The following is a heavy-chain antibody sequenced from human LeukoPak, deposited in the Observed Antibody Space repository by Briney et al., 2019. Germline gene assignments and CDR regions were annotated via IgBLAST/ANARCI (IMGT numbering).Heavy chain of an antibody. CDR1: GFTFSGSA. J-gene: IGHJ4*02. CDR3: TSGLSVRRSNNTPVDY. CDR2: IRSKANSYAT. D-gene: IGHD1-1*01. Sequence: PGGSLRLSCTASGFTFSGSAMHWVRQASGKGLEWVGRIRSKANSYATVYAASVKGRFTISRDDSKNTAYLQMNSLKTEDTAVYHCTSGLSVRRSNNTPVDYWGQGTLVTVSS. V-gene: IGHV3-73*01.